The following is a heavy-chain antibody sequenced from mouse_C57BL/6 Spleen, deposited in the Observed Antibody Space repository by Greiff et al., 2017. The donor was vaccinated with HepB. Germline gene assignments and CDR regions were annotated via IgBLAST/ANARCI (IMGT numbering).Heavy chain of an antibody. Sequence: EVQLQQSGPELVKPGASVKISCRASGYTFTDYYMNWVKQSHGKSLEWIGDINPNNGGTSYNQKFKGKATLTVDKPSITAYMELRSLTSEDSAVYYCARDWDEGNYAMDYWGQGTSVTVSS. CDR1: GYTFTDYY. V-gene: IGHV1-26*01. CDR2: INPNNGGT. D-gene: IGHD4-1*01. J-gene: IGHJ4*01. CDR3: ARDWDEGNYAMDY.